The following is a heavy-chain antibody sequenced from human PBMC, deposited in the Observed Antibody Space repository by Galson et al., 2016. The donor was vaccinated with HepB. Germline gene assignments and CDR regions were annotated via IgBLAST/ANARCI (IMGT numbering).Heavy chain of an antibody. CDR2: VSSSGDTI. CDR3: AREAIRGSSRDDFDY. D-gene: IGHD2-2*01. Sequence: SLRLSCAASRFTFSDYYMSWIRQAPGKGLEFVSYVSSSGDTIYYADSVKGRFTISRDNTKNSPYLQMNSLRAEDTAVYYCAREAIRGSSRDDFDYWGQGTLVTVSS. V-gene: IGHV3-11*04. CDR1: RFTFSDYY. J-gene: IGHJ4*02.